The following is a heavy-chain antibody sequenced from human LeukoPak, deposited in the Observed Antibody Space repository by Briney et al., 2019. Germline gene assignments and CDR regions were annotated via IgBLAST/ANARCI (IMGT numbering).Heavy chain of an antibody. CDR3: ASSGKDYGDYKDPYYFDY. J-gene: IGHJ4*02. V-gene: IGHV3-53*04. CDR1: GFTVSSNY. D-gene: IGHD4-17*01. Sequence: PGGSLRLSCAASGFTVSSNYMSWVRQAPGKGLEWVSVNYSGGSTYYADSVKGRFTISRHNSKNTLYLQMNSLRAEDTAVYYCASSGKDYGDYKDPYYFDYWGQGTLVTVSS. CDR2: NYSGGST.